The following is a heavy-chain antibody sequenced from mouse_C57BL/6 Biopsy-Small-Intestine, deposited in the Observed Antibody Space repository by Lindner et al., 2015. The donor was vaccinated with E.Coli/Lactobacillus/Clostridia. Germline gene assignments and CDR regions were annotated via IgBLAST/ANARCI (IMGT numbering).Heavy chain of an antibody. J-gene: IGHJ1*01. CDR3: ARGGRCSGGSCRQNYYSYGMDV. V-gene: IGHV1-81*01. D-gene: IGHD1-1*02. CDR2: IIPIFGTA. Sequence: SVKVSCKASGGTFSSYAISWVRQAPGQGLEWMGGIIPIFGTANYAQKFQGRVTITADESTSTAYMELSSLRSEDTAVYYCARGGRCSGGSCRQNYYSYGMDVWGQGTTVTVSS. CDR1: GGTFSSYA.